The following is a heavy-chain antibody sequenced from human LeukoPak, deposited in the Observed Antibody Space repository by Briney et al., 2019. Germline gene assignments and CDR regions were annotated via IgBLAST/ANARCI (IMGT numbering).Heavy chain of an antibody. D-gene: IGHD3-22*01. Sequence: PGGSLRLSCVASGFTFINYVMSWVRQVPGKGPEWISAVSGSGGRGATYYSDSVKGRFTISRDNSKNTLYLQMNSLRAEDTAVYYCARVGVSPMIVVPRPIAYWGQGTLVTVSS. V-gene: IGHV3-23*01. CDR3: ARVGVSPMIVVPRPIAY. CDR1: GFTFINYV. J-gene: IGHJ4*02. CDR2: VSGSGGRGAT.